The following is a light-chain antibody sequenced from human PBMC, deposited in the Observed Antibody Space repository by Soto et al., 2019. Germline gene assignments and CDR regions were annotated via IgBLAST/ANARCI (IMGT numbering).Light chain of an antibody. J-gene: IGKJ2*01. V-gene: IGKV3-20*01. Sequence: EIVLTQSPGTLSLSPGERANLSCRASQSVSSSYLAWYQQKPGQAPRLLIYGASSRATGIPDRFSGSGSGTDFTLTISRLEPEDFAVYYCQQYGSSLPMYTFGQGTKLEIK. CDR3: QQYGSSLPMYT. CDR2: GAS. CDR1: QSVSSSY.